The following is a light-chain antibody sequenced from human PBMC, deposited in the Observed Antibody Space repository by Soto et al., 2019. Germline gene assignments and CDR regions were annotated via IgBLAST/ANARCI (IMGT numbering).Light chain of an antibody. V-gene: IGLV2-11*01. J-gene: IGLJ1*01. CDR3: CSYAGNYTFV. CDR2: DVS. CDR1: SSDVGDYDY. Sequence: QSALTQPRSASGSPGQSVTISCTGTSSDVGDYDYVSWYQQHPGGAPKVMIYDVSKRPSGVPGRFSGSKSGNTASLTISGLQAEDEADYFCCSYAGNYTFVFGTGTKVTVL.